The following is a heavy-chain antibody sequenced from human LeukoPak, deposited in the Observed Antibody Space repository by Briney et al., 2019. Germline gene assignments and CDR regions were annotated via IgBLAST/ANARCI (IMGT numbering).Heavy chain of an antibody. J-gene: IGHJ3*02. CDR2: IDYSGST. V-gene: IGHV4-59*11. CDR3: ARENPTQTTVIDI. D-gene: IGHD4-17*01. CDR1: GGSISSHY. Sequence: PSETLSLTCTVSGGSISSHYWSWIRQPPGKGLEWIGYIDYSGSTNYNPSLESRVTISVDTSKNQFSLKMTSVTAEDTAVYYCARENPTQTTVIDIWGQGTMVTVSS.